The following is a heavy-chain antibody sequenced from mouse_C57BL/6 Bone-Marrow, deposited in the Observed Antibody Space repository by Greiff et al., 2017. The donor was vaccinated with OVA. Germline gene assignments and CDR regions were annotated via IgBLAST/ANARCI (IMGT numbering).Heavy chain of an antibody. CDR3: ARRDYGRDYAMDY. CDR1: GYTFTNYW. D-gene: IGHD1-1*01. J-gene: IGHJ4*01. CDR2: IYPGGGYT. Sequence: VQLQQSGAELVRPGTSVKMSCKASGYTFTNYWIGWAKQRPGHGLEWIGDIYPGGGYTNYNEKFKGKATLTAEKSSSTAYMQFSSLTSEDSAIYYCARRDYGRDYAMDYWGQGTSVTVSS. V-gene: IGHV1-63*01.